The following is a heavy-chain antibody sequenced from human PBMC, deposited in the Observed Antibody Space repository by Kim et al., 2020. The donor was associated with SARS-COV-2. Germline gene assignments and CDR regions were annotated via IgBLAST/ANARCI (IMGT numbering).Heavy chain of an antibody. D-gene: IGHD3-10*01. Sequence: GGSLRLSCVVSRFTFSSYGMHWVRLAPGKGLEWVAVISYDGNDKYYADSVKGRFTISRDNYKNTLYLQLKSLRAEDTAAYYCARAEFRTIRGVIGYWGQG. V-gene: IGHV3-30*03. CDR3: ARAEFRTIRGVIGY. CDR1: RFTFSSYG. CDR2: ISYDGNDK. J-gene: IGHJ4*02.